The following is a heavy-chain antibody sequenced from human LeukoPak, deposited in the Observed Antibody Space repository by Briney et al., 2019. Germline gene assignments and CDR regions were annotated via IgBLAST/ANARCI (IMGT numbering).Heavy chain of an antibody. Sequence: GGSLRLSCAASGFTFSSYAMSWVRQAPGKGLEWVSAISGSGGSTYYADSVKGRFTIARDNSKNTLYLQMNSLRAEDTAVYYCARGFYGLPVDYWGQGTLVTVSS. D-gene: IGHD4-17*01. V-gene: IGHV3-23*01. CDR3: ARGFYGLPVDY. CDR2: ISGSGGST. CDR1: GFTFSSYA. J-gene: IGHJ4*02.